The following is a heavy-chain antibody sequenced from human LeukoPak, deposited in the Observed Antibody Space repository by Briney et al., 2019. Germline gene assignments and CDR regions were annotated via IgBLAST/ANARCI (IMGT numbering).Heavy chain of an antibody. J-gene: IGHJ6*02. CDR1: GGSFSGYY. CDR3: ARSGVGYCSGGSCYPYYYYYGMDV. CDR2: INHSGST. Sequence: SETLSLTCAVYGGSFSGYYWSWIRQPPGKGLEWIGEINHSGSTNYSPSLKSRVTISVDTSKNQFSLKLSSVTAADTAVYYCARSGVGYCSGGSCYPYYYYYGMDVWGQGTTVTVSS. V-gene: IGHV4-34*01. D-gene: IGHD2-15*01.